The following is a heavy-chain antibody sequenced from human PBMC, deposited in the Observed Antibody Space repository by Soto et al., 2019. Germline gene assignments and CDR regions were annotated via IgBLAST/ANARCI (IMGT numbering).Heavy chain of an antibody. J-gene: IGHJ6*02. Sequence: PGESLKISCKGSGYSFTSYWISWVRQMPGKGLEWMGRIDPSDSYTNYSPSFHGHVTISADTSISTAYLQWSSLNASDTAMYYCARQVGGGYRSCKLPYFFCGMDVWGRGPTGTVSS. V-gene: IGHV5-10-1*01. D-gene: IGHD6-13*01. CDR3: ARQVGGGYRSCKLPYFFCGMDV. CDR1: GYSFTSYW. CDR2: IDPSDSYT.